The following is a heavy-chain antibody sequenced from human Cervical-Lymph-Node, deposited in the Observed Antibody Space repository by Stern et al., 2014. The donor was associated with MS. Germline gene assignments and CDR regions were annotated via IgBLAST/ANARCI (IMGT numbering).Heavy chain of an antibody. CDR2: IYYPGST. V-gene: IGHV4-59*02. J-gene: IGHJ4*02. Sequence: QVQLQESGPGLVKPSETLSLTCTVSGGSVSGYYWSWIRQPPGKGLEWIGYIYYPGSTNYNPSLMSRVTISVDTSKNQFSLKLSSVTAADAAVYYCARGVGKFDYWGQGTLVTVSS. CDR1: GGSVSGYY. CDR3: ARGVGKFDY.